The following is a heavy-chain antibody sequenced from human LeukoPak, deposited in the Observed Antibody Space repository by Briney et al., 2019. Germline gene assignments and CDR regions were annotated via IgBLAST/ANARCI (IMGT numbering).Heavy chain of an antibody. CDR2: ISAYNGNT. Sequence: ASVKVSCKASGYTFTSYGISWVRQAPGQGLEWMGWISAYNGNTNYAHKLQGRVTMTTDTSTSTAYMELRSLRSDDTAVYYCARRCGYCSGGSCYSRWGQGTLVTVSS. D-gene: IGHD2-15*01. CDR3: ARRCGYCSGGSCYSR. V-gene: IGHV1-18*01. CDR1: GYTFTSYG. J-gene: IGHJ4*02.